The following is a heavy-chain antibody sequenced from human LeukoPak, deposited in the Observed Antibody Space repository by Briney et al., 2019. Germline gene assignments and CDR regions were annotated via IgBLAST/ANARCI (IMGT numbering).Heavy chain of an antibody. Sequence: GGSLRLSCAASGFTFSSYAMSWVRQAPGKGLEWVSAISGSGGSTYYADSVKGRFTISRDNSKNTLYLQMNSLRAEDTAVYYCARDRYDYDWGHYRPHDAYDIWGQGTKVTVSS. V-gene: IGHV3-23*01. CDR2: ISGSGGST. CDR3: ARDRYDYDWGHYRPHDAYDI. CDR1: GFTFSSYA. D-gene: IGHD3-16*02. J-gene: IGHJ3*02.